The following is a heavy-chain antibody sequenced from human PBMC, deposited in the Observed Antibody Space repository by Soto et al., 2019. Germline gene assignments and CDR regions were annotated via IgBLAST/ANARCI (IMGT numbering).Heavy chain of an antibody. Sequence: PGGSLRLCCVASVLTFTSHSMTWVRQTPGKGLEWVASISSGSSHIFHADSLRGRFTISRDNTKKSVFLQMHSLRAEDTAVYYCATQLGYCRGGTCYPDFWGQGTLVTVSS. CDR1: VLTFTSHS. J-gene: IGHJ4*02. V-gene: IGHV3-21*01. CDR2: ISSGSSHI. D-gene: IGHD2-15*01. CDR3: ATQLGYCRGGTCYPDF.